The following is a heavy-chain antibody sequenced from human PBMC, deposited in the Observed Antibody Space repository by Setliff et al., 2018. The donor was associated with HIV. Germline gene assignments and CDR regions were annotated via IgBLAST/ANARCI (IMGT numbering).Heavy chain of an antibody. CDR2: LLPIFGAT. CDR1: GDNFNNVA. J-gene: IGHJ5*02. D-gene: IGHD3-10*01. Sequence: SVKVSCKASGDNFNNVAFNWVRQAPGQGLEWMGGLLPIFGATDYAQKFQGRLTLTAVQSENSVYMELSSLRSDDTAVYYCTNRGGSGTNVGNWFDPWGQGTLVTVSS. CDR3: TNRGGSGTNVGNWFDP. V-gene: IGHV1-69*13.